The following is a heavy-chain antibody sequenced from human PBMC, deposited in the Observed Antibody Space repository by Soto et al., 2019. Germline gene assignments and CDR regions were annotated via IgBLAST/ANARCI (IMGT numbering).Heavy chain of an antibody. D-gene: IGHD3-3*01. CDR1: GYTFTSYG. CDR3: ARVLSYDFWSGYPYFDY. J-gene: IGHJ4*02. Sequence: ASVKVSCKASGYTFTSYGISWVRQAPGQGLEWMGWISAYNGNTNYAQKLQGRVTMTTDTSTSTAYMELRSLRSDDTAVYYCARVLSYDFWSGYPYFDYWGQGTLVTVSS. CDR2: ISAYNGNT. V-gene: IGHV1-18*04.